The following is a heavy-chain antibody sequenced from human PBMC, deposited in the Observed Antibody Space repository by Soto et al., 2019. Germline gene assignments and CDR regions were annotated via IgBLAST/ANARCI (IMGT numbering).Heavy chain of an antibody. CDR2: INHDGSEM. CDR3: ARGLVDM. Sequence: EVQVVESGGGSVQPGGSLILSCTVSGFPFSGYLMDWVRQAPGKGLEWVANINHDGSEMYYGDSVKGRFTISRDNAKNSLYLQMNSLRVEDTAVYYCARGLVDMWGQGTMVTVSS. J-gene: IGHJ3*02. V-gene: IGHV3-7*05. D-gene: IGHD3-10*01. CDR1: GFPFSGYL.